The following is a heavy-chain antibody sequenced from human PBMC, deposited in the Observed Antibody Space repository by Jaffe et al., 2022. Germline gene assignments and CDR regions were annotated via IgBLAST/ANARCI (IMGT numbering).Heavy chain of an antibody. CDR1: GFTFSSYA. CDR2: ISGSGGST. V-gene: IGHV3-23*01. J-gene: IGHJ3*02. CDR3: AKTRYYGSGSYFSSRGGAFDI. Sequence: EVQLLESGGGLVQPGGSLRLSCAASGFTFSSYAMSWVRQAPGKGLEWVSAISGSGGSTYYADSVKGRFTISRDNSKNTLYLQMNSLRAEDTAVYYCAKTRYYGSGSYFSSRGGAFDIWGQGTMVTVSS. D-gene: IGHD3-10*01.